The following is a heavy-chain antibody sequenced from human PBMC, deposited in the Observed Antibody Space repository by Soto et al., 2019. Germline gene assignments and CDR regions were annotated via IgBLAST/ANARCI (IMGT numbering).Heavy chain of an antibody. Sequence: QVQLVQSGAEVKKPGASVKVSCKASGYTFTSYGISWVRQAPGQGLEWMGWISAYNGNTNYAQKLQGRVTMTTDTSTSTAYMELRSLRSDDTAVYYCARDTYYYDSGVDFGVDYWGQGTLVTVSS. CDR2: ISAYNGNT. V-gene: IGHV1-18*01. CDR1: GYTFTSYG. J-gene: IGHJ4*02. D-gene: IGHD3-22*01. CDR3: ARDTYYYDSGVDFGVDY.